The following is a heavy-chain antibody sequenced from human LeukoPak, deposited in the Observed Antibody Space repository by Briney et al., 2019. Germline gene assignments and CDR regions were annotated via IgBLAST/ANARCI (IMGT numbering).Heavy chain of an antibody. CDR2: INPSGGST. J-gene: IGHJ6*03. CDR3: ARDYYGSGSYQYYYYYYMDV. CDR1: GYTFTSYY. D-gene: IGHD3-10*01. V-gene: IGHV1-46*03. Sequence: ASVKVSCKASGYTFTSYYMHWVRQAPGQGLGWMGIINPSGGSTSYAQKFQGRVTMTRDTSTSTVYMELSSLRSEDTAVYYCARDYYGSGSYQYYYYYYMDVWGKGTTVTVSS.